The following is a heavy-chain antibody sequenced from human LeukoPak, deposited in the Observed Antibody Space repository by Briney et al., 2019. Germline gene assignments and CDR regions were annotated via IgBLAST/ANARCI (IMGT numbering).Heavy chain of an antibody. CDR2: IYYSGST. D-gene: IGHD2-2*02. V-gene: IGHV4-59*01. J-gene: IGHJ4*02. Sequence: SETLSLTCTVSGASISSYYWSWIRQPPGKGLEWIGYIYYSGSTNYNPSLKSRVTISVDTSKNQFSLKLSSVTAADTAVHYCARRERYCSSTSCYSYFDYWGQGTLVTVSS. CDR1: GASISSYY. CDR3: ARRERYCSSTSCYSYFDY.